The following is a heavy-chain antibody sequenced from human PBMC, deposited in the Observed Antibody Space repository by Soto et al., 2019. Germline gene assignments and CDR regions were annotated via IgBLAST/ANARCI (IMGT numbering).Heavy chain of an antibody. CDR2: IIPIFGTA. V-gene: IGHV1-69*12. Sequence: QVQLVQSGAEVKKPGSSVKVSCKASGGTFSSYAISWVRQAPGQGLEWMGGIIPIFGTANYAQKFQGRVTITADESTSTAYMELSSLRSEDTAVYYCARVVGIVATSGLGYWGQGTLVTVSS. CDR1: GGTFSSYA. D-gene: IGHD5-12*01. J-gene: IGHJ4*02. CDR3: ARVVGIVATSGLGY.